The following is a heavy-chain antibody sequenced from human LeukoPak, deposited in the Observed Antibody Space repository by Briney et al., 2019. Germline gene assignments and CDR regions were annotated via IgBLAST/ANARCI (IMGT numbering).Heavy chain of an antibody. V-gene: IGHV3-21*01. CDR1: GFNFNIHA. CDR2: ISGSSNYI. J-gene: IGHJ4*02. CDR3: VREPSGWYVDY. D-gene: IGHD6-19*01. Sequence: GGSLRLSCVASGFNFNIHAMSWVRQAPGKGLEWVSYISGSSNYINYADSVKGRFTISRDNARTSVYLQMNGLRAEDTAVYYCVREPSGWYVDYWGQGTLVTVSS.